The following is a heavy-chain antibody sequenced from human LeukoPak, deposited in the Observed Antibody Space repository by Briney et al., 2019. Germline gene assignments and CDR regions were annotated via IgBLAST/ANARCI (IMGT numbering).Heavy chain of an antibody. Sequence: GGSLRLSCAASGFTFSNYRVNWVRQSPGKGLEWVSSIGSSSSYIYYADSVKGRFTISRDDAKNSLYLQMNSLRAEDTAVYYCARSYSRVGLDYWGQGTLVTVSS. J-gene: IGHJ4*02. CDR1: GFTFSNYR. CDR2: IGSSSSYI. CDR3: ARSYSRVGLDY. V-gene: IGHV3-21*01. D-gene: IGHD6-13*01.